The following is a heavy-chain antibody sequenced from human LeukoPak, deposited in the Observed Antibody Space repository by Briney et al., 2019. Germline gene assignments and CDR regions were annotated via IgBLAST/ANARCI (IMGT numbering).Heavy chain of an antibody. CDR2: IYYSGIT. J-gene: IGHJ5*01. V-gene: IGHV4-39*07. D-gene: IGHD6-19*01. Sequence: SETLSLTCTVSGVSISTIGYYWGWIRQPPGKGLEWIGSIYYSGITYYNPSLKSRVTISIDTSNNQFSLTLSSVTAADTAFYYCARDPKSAVAADWFDPWGQGTLVTVSS. CDR1: GVSISTIGYY. CDR3: ARDPKSAVAADWFDP.